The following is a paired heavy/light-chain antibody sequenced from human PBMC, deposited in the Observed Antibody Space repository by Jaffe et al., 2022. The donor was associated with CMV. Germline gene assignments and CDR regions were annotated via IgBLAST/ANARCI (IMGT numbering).Heavy chain of an antibody. CDR1: GFTFSSYA. Sequence: EVQLVESGGGLVQPGGSLRLSCSASGFTFSSYAMHWVRQAPGKGLEYVSAISSNGGSTYYADSVKGRFTISRDNSKNTLYLQMSSLRAEDTAVYYCVKVWGYSYGPTAVGYWGQGTLVTVSS. J-gene: IGHJ4*02. V-gene: IGHV3-64D*06. CDR2: ISSNGGST. D-gene: IGHD5-18*01. CDR3: VKVWGYSYGPTAVGY.
Light chain of an antibody. CDR1: QSVSSY. V-gene: IGKV3-11*01. CDR3: QQRSNWPLLT. Sequence: EIVLTQSPATLSLSPGERATLSCRASQSVSSYLAWYQQKPGQAPRLLIYDASNRATGIPARFSGSGSGTDFTLTISSLEPEDFAVYYCQQRSNWPLLTFGGGTKVEIK. CDR2: DAS. J-gene: IGKJ4*01.